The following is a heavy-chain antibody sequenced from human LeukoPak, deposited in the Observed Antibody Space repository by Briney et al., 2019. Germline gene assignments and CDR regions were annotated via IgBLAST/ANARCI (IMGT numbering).Heavy chain of an antibody. CDR3: ARDDYGDYGDRAFDI. D-gene: IGHD4-17*01. V-gene: IGHV3-30*04. CDR1: GFTFSTYN. Sequence: GGSLRLSCAASGFTFSTYNIHWVRQAPGKGLEWVAVISYDGSNKWYADSVKGRFTISRDNSKNMLYLQLSSLRAEDTAVYYCARDDYGDYGDRAFDIWGQGTMVTVSS. J-gene: IGHJ3*02. CDR2: ISYDGSNK.